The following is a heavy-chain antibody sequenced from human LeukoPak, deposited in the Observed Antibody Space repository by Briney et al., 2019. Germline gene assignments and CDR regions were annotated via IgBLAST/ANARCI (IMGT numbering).Heavy chain of an antibody. V-gene: IGHV3-30*03. Sequence: TGGSLRLSCAASGFTFSSYSMNWVRQAPGKGLEWVAVISYDGSNKYYADSVKGRFTISRDNSKNTLYLQMNSLQTEDTALYYCTREKEGYNFGLDYYYYYLDVWGKGTTVTVSS. CDR2: ISYDGSNK. CDR3: TREKEGYNFGLDYYYYYLDV. D-gene: IGHD5-18*01. CDR1: GFTFSSYS. J-gene: IGHJ6*03.